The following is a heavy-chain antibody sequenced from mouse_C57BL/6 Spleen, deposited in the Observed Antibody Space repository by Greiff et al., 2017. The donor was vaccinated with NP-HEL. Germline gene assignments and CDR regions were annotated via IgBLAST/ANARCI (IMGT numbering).Heavy chain of an antibody. Sequence: EVKVVESGGGLVKPGGSLKLSCAASGFTFSSYAMSWVRQTPEKRLEWVATISDGGSYTYYPDNVKGRFTISRDNAKNNLYLQMSHLKSEDTAMYYCARDRGIYYYGSSYYFDYWGQGTTLTVSS. CDR3: ARDRGIYYYGSSYYFDY. V-gene: IGHV5-4*01. CDR1: GFTFSSYA. J-gene: IGHJ2*01. CDR2: ISDGGSYT. D-gene: IGHD1-1*01.